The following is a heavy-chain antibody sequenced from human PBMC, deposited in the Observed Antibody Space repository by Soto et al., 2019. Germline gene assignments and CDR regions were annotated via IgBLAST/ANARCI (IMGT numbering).Heavy chain of an antibody. CDR1: GYTFTSYG. Sequence: ASVKVSCKASGYTFTSYGISWVRQAPGQGLEWMGWISAYNGNTNYAQKLQGRVTMTTDTSTSTAYMELRSLRSDDTAVYYCARDEGPHDYSNYPPGYWGQEPWSPSPQ. CDR2: ISAYNGNT. D-gene: IGHD4-4*01. V-gene: IGHV1-18*04. CDR3: ARDEGPHDYSNYPPGY. J-gene: IGHJ4*01.